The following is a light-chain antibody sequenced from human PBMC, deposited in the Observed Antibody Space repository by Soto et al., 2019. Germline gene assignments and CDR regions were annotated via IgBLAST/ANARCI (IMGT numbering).Light chain of an antibody. Sequence: DIQITQSPSSLSASVGDRVTITCRASQSISSYLNWYQQKPGKAPKLLIYAASSLQSGVPSRFSGSGSGTDFTLTISSLQPEDFATYYCQQSYSTFYTFGQGTKVDIK. J-gene: IGKJ2*01. V-gene: IGKV1-39*01. CDR2: AAS. CDR3: QQSYSTFYT. CDR1: QSISSY.